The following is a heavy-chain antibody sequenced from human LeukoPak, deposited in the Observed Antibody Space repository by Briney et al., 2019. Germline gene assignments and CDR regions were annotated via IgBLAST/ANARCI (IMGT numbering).Heavy chain of an antibody. V-gene: IGHV3-21*01. J-gene: IGHJ4*02. CDR3: ARAARIAAAANESH. CDR1: GFTFSSHS. CDR2: ISSSSTYI. D-gene: IGHD6-13*01. Sequence: GGSLRLSCAASGFTFSSHSMNWVRQAPGKGLEWVSSISSSSTYIYYADSVKGRFTISRDNAKNSLYLQMNSLIAEDTAVYYCARAARIAAAANESHCGQGTLVTDSS.